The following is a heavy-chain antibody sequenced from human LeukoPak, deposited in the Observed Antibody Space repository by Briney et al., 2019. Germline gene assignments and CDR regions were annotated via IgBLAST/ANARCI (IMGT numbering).Heavy chain of an antibody. Sequence: GGSLRLSCAASGFTFSDYAMSWVRQAPGKGLEWVANIKQDGSEKYYVDSVKGRFTISRDNAKNSLYLQMNSLRAEDTAVYYCASYIRPYLTFDYWGQGTLVTVSS. CDR2: IKQDGSEK. CDR1: GFTFSDYA. J-gene: IGHJ4*02. V-gene: IGHV3-7*01. D-gene: IGHD2-8*01. CDR3: ASYIRPYLTFDY.